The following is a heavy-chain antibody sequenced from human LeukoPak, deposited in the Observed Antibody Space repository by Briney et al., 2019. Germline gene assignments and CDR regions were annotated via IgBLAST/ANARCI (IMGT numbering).Heavy chain of an antibody. D-gene: IGHD5-12*01. CDR3: ARGLIVATTSFDY. CDR2: IYYSGST. CDR1: GGSVSSSSYY. V-gene: IGHV4-39*01. Sequence: PSETLSLTCTVSGGSVSSSSYYWGWIRQPPGKGLEWIGGIYYSGSTYYNPSLKSRVTISVDTSKNQFSLKLSSVTAADTAVYYCARGLIVATTSFDYWGQGTLVTVSS. J-gene: IGHJ4*02.